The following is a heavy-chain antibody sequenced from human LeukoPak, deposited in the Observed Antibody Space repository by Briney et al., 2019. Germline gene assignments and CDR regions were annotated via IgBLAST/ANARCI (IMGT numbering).Heavy chain of an antibody. J-gene: IGHJ3*02. V-gene: IGHV4-4*07. CDR3: ARWRVAAAGLAFDI. Sequence: SETLSLTCTVSGGSISSYYWSWIRQPAGKGLEWIGRIYTSGSTNYNPSLKSRVTISVDKSKNQFSLKLSSVTAADTAVYYCARWRVAAAGLAFDIWGQGTMVTVSS. D-gene: IGHD6-13*01. CDR2: IYTSGST. CDR1: GGSISSYY.